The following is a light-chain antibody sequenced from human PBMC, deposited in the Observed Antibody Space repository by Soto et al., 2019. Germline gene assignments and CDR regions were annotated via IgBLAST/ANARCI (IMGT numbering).Light chain of an antibody. CDR1: QGIRND. J-gene: IGKJ1*01. Sequence: DIQMTQSPSSLSASVGDRVTITCRASQGIRNDVGWYQQKPGKPPKRLIFTASNLESGVPSRFSGSGSGTELTLTISSLQPEDIATYYCLQHNTYPWTCGQGTKVEIK. CDR2: TAS. CDR3: LQHNTYPWT. V-gene: IGKV1-17*01.